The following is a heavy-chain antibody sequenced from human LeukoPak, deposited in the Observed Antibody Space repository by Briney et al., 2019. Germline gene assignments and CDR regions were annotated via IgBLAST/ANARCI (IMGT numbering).Heavy chain of an antibody. V-gene: IGHV3-74*01. CDR3: ARGNPDAFDI. CDR1: GFTVTDNH. J-gene: IGHJ3*02. Sequence: GGSLRLSCAASGFTVTDNHVTWVRLAPGKGLVWVSRINSDGSSTSYADSVKGRFTISRDNAKNTLYLQMNSLRAEDTAVYYCARGNPDAFDIWGQGTMVTVSS. CDR2: INSDGSST.